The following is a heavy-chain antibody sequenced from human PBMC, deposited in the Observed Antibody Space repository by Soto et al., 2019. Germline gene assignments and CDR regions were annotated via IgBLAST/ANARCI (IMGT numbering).Heavy chain of an antibody. D-gene: IGHD3-22*01. J-gene: IGHJ5*01. CDR1: GFTFRNYK. V-gene: IGHV3-23*01. CDR2: ISGTGGST. Sequence: GGSLRLSCEASGFTFRNYKMNWVRRAPGKGLEWVSAISGTGGSTYYGDSVKGRFTISRDNSKNTLYLQMNSLRVEDTAVYYWAKDSRLYDSTNWFDSWGQGTLVTVSS. CDR3: AKDSRLYDSTNWFDS.